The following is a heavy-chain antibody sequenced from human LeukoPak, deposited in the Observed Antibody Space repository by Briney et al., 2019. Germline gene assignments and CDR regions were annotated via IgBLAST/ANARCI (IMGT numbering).Heavy chain of an antibody. CDR3: ARDRSYYGSGSYYPHDAFDV. D-gene: IGHD3-10*01. CDR1: GFTVSRNY. J-gene: IGHJ3*01. Sequence: GGSLRLSCAASGFTVSRNYMNWVRQAPGKGLEWVANIKQDGSEKYYVDSVKGRFTISRDNAKNSLYLQMNSLRAEDTAVYYCARDRSYYGSGSYYPHDAFDVWGQGTMVTVSS. CDR2: IKQDGSEK. V-gene: IGHV3-7*01.